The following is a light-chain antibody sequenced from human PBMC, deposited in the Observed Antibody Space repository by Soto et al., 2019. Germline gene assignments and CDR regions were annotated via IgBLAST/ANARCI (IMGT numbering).Light chain of an antibody. CDR1: QSVSSSY. CDR2: SAS. V-gene: IGKV3-20*01. Sequence: EIVLTQSPGTVSLSPGERATLSCRASQSVSSSYLAWYQQKPGQAPRLLINSASNRAAGIPDRFSGRGSGTNFTLTISRLEPEDFALYYCQQHDILPITFGQGTRLE. J-gene: IGKJ5*01. CDR3: QQHDILPIT.